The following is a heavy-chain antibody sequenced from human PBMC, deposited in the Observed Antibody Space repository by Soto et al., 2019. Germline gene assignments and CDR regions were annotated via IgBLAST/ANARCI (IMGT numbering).Heavy chain of an antibody. CDR1: GGSISSLY. V-gene: IGHV4-59*11. Sequence: PSQTLSLTCTVSGGSISSLYWSWIRQPPGKGLEWIGYIYYSGSTNYNPSLKSRVTISVDTSKNQFSLKLSSVTAADTAVYYCASYKYSSGWQNWFDPWGQGTLVTVSS. D-gene: IGHD6-19*01. J-gene: IGHJ5*02. CDR2: IYYSGST. CDR3: ASYKYSSGWQNWFDP.